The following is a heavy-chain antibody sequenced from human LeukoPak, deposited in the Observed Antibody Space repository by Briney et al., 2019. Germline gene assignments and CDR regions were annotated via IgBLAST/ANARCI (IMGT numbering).Heavy chain of an antibody. J-gene: IGHJ4*02. V-gene: IGHV1-46*01. D-gene: IGHD3-10*01. CDR3: ARDQTSGKGDY. CDR2: INPSGGST. CDR1: GYTFTSYY. Sequence: ASVKVSCKASGYTFTSYYMRWVRQAPGQGLEWMGIINPSGGSTSYAQKFQGRVTMTRDTSTSTVYMELSSLRSDDTAVYYCARDQTSGKGDYWGQGTLVTVSS.